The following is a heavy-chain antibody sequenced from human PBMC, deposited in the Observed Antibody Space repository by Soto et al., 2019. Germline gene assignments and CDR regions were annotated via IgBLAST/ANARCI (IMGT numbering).Heavy chain of an antibody. V-gene: IGHV1-2*02. Sequence: HEHLVQSGAEVKRPGASLKVSCKASGYSLTGYYIHWVRQAPGQGLEWMGWINPDSGATNYAQNFQGRVTLTSDTSISTASMDLTSLTSDDTAVYYCARGDYGTGGYPFPYFDYWGQGTLVIVSS. J-gene: IGHJ4*02. CDR2: INPDSGAT. D-gene: IGHD2-8*02. CDR3: ARGDYGTGGYPFPYFDY. CDR1: GYSLTGYY.